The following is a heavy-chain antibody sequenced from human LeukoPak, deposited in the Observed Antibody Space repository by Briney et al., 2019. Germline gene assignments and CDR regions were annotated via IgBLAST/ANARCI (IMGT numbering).Heavy chain of an antibody. J-gene: IGHJ4*02. CDR1: GYTFTGYY. Sequence: ASVKVSCTPSGYTFTGYYMHWVRQAPGQGLEWMGWINPNSGGTNYAQKFQGRVTMTRDMSISTAYMELSRLRSDDTAVYYCARVGLVSSSWYYDYWGQGTLVTVSS. V-gene: IGHV1-2*02. CDR2: INPNSGGT. D-gene: IGHD6-13*01. CDR3: ARVGLVSSSWYYDY.